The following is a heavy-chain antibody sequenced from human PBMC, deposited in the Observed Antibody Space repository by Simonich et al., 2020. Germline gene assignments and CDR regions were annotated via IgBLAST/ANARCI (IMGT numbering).Heavy chain of an antibody. Sequence: EVQLVESGGGLVQPGGSLRLSCAASGFTFSSYWMHWVRQAPGKGLVWGSRINSEGSSTSYADSRNGRFTISGDNAKNTLYLQMNSLRAGDTAVDYCARGGWGSRWYYWGQGTLVTFSS. V-gene: IGHV3-74*01. CDR3: ARGGWGSRWYY. CDR1: GFTFSSYW. D-gene: IGHD6-13*01. J-gene: IGHJ4*02. CDR2: INSEGSST.